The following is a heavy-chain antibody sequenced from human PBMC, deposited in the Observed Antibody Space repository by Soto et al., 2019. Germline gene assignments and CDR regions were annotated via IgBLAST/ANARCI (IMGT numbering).Heavy chain of an antibody. CDR1: GGTFSSYA. CDR3: ARDGSLWSPFDY. CDR2: IIPIFGTA. J-gene: IGHJ4*02. Sequence: ASVKVSCKASGGTFSSYAISWVRQAPGQGLEWMGGIIPIFGTANYAQKFQGRVTITADESTSTAYMELSSLRSEDTAVYYCARDGSLWSPFDYWGQGTMVTVYS. D-gene: IGHD3-3*01. V-gene: IGHV1-69*13.